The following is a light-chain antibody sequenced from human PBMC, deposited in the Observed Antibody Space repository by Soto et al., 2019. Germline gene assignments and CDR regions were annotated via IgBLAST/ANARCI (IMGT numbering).Light chain of an antibody. CDR1: QTVGKNY. J-gene: IGKJ1*01. CDR2: GAS. V-gene: IGKV3-20*01. CDR3: QQYASLPRT. Sequence: EIVLTQSPGTLSVSPGDGATLSCRASQTVGKNYLAWYQQRPGQAPRLLIHGASSRATGTPDRFSGSGSGTEFTLTIGRLEPEDFAVYYCQQYASLPRTFGQGTKVDIK.